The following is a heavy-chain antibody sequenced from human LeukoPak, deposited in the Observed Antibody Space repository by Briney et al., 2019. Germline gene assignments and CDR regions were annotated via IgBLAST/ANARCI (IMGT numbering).Heavy chain of an antibody. CDR1: GGSFSGYY. Sequence: SETLSLTCAVYGGSFSGYYWSWIRQPPGKGLEWIGEINHSGSTNYNPSLKSRVTISVDTSKNQFSLKLSSVTAADTAVYYCARLGGAIWAKNGDYWGQGTLVTVSS. J-gene: IGHJ4*02. D-gene: IGHD2-15*01. CDR2: INHSGST. V-gene: IGHV4-34*01. CDR3: ARLGGAIWAKNGDY.